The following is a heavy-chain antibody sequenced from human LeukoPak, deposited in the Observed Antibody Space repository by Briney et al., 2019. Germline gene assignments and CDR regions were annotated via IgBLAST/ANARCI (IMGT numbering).Heavy chain of an antibody. Sequence: KPSETLSLTCTVSGGSISSDYWSWIRQPPGKGLEWIGYIYYTGSTTYNPSLQSRVSISIDTSKNQFSLKLSSVTAADTAVYYCARDLWFGELYVWGKGTTVTISS. J-gene: IGHJ6*04. CDR1: GGSISSDY. CDR2: IYYTGST. D-gene: IGHD3-10*01. V-gene: IGHV4-59*01. CDR3: ARDLWFGELYV.